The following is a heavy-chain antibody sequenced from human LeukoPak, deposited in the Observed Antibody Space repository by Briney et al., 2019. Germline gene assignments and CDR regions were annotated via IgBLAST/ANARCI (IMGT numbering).Heavy chain of an antibody. D-gene: IGHD6-19*01. CDR1: GFNLSPYS. J-gene: IGHJ4*02. Sequence: PGGSLRLSCAASGFNLSPYSMNWVRQAPGKGLEWVSAISGSGGSTYYADSVKGRFTISRDNSKNTLYLQMNSLRAEDTAVYYCAKDSGIAVAGTLFDYWGQGTLVTVSS. CDR3: AKDSGIAVAGTLFDY. CDR2: ISGSGGST. V-gene: IGHV3-23*01.